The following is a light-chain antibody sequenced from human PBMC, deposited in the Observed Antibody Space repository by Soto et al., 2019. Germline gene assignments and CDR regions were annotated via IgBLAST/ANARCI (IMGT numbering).Light chain of an antibody. CDR1: QGMSSY. CDR2: AAS. V-gene: IGKV1-9*01. CDR3: QQLNDYPPGT. J-gene: IGKJ3*01. Sequence: DIQLTQSPSFLSASVGDRVTITCRASQGMSSYLAWYQQKPGKAPRLLIYAASTLQSGVPSRFSGSGSGTEFTLTISSLQPEDFATYYCQQLNDYPPGTFGPGTKVDIQ.